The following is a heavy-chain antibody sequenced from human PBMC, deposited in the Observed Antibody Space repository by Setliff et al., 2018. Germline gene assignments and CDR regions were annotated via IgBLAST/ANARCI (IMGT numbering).Heavy chain of an antibody. Sequence: SETLSLTCVVYGGSFSNYYWSWIRQPPGKGLEWIGEINHSGSTNYNPSLKSRVTISVDTSKNQFSLKLSSVTAADTAVYYCARPPRGGRWYFDLWGRGTLVTVSS. J-gene: IGHJ2*01. V-gene: IGHV4-34*01. CDR3: ARPPRGGRWYFDL. CDR2: INHSGST. CDR1: GGSFSNYY. D-gene: IGHD3-16*01.